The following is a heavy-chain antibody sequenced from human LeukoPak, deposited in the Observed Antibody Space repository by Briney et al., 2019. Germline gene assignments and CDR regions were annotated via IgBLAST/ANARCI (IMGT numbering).Heavy chain of an antibody. Sequence: PGGSLRLSCAASGFTFSNYAVTWVRQAPGKGLEWVSAISGSGGSTYYADSVKGRFTISRDNSKNTLYLQMNSLRAEDTAVYYCAKSRNYGDFDYWGQGTLVTVSS. J-gene: IGHJ4*02. D-gene: IGHD4-17*01. CDR3: AKSRNYGDFDY. V-gene: IGHV3-23*01. CDR1: GFTFSNYA. CDR2: ISGSGGST.